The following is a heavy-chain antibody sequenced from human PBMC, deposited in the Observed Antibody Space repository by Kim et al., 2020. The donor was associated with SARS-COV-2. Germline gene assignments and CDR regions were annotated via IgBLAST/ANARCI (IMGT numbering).Heavy chain of an antibody. CDR3: ARGLNYDFWSGYDAFDI. D-gene: IGHD3-3*01. J-gene: IGHJ3*02. Sequence: CQGRVTITADESTSTAYMELSSLRSEDTAVYYCARGLNYDFWSGYDAFDIWGQGTMVTVSS. V-gene: IGHV1-69*01.